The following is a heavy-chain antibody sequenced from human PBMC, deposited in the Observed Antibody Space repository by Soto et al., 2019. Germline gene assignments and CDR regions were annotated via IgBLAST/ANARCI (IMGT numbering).Heavy chain of an antibody. CDR1: GFTFSSYA. CDR3: AKAYYYDTSDVRFLAPPDDY. Sequence: EVQLLESGGGLVQPGGSLRLSCAASGFTFSSYAMSWVRQAPGKGLEWVSAISGSGGSTYYADSVKGRFTISRDNSKNTLHLHMNSLIAEDTAVYYCAKAYYYDTSDVRFLAPPDDYWGQGTLVTVSS. D-gene: IGHD3-22*01. V-gene: IGHV3-23*01. J-gene: IGHJ4*02. CDR2: ISGSGGST.